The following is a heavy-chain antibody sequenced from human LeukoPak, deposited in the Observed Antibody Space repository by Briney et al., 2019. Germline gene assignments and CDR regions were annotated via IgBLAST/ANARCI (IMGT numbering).Heavy chain of an antibody. Sequence: ASVKVSCKASGYTFTTYNVNWVRQAPGQGLEWMGWISGYNGNTNYAQKLQGRVTMTTDTSTSTAYMELRSLKSDDTAVYYCASLKNYYDSSGYLVTDAFDIWGQGTMVTVSS. CDR3: ASLKNYYDSSGYLVTDAFDI. CDR1: GYTFTTYN. D-gene: IGHD3-22*01. CDR2: ISGYNGNT. J-gene: IGHJ3*02. V-gene: IGHV1-18*01.